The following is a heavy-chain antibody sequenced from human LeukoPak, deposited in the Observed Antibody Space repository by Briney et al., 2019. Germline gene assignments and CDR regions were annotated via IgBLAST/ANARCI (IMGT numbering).Heavy chain of an antibody. CDR3: ARGLMEYCDQTRCPFDS. CDR2: IGTLADT. Sequence: GGSLRLSCSASGFTFSNFDMHWVRQTPGEGLEWVSSIGTLADTFYAGSVKGRFSISRDNDKNSVYPQMNSLRAADTAVYYCARGLMEYCDQTRCPFDSWGQGILVTVSS. J-gene: IGHJ4*02. CDR1: GFTFSNFD. V-gene: IGHV3-13*04. D-gene: IGHD3-3*01.